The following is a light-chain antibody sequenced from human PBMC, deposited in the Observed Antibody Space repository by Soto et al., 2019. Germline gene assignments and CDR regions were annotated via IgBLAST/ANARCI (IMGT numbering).Light chain of an antibody. CDR2: GAS. Sequence: EIVLRQSPATLSVSPGERAPFSCRASQSVSSNLAWDQQKPGQAPRLLIYGASTRATGIPARFSGRVSGTEFTLTISSLQSEDFAVYYCQQYNNWPPWTFGQGTKVEI. J-gene: IGKJ1*01. CDR3: QQYNNWPPWT. V-gene: IGKV3-15*01. CDR1: QSVSSN.